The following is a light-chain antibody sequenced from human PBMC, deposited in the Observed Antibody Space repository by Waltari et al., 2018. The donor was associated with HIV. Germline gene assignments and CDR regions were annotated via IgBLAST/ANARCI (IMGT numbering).Light chain of an antibody. CDR3: QSYDSSLSAII. V-gene: IGLV1-40*01. J-gene: IGLJ2*01. CDR2: GNN. Sequence: QSVLTQPPSVSGAPGQWVTISCTGSSSNSGAGYDVHWYQQLPGTAPKLLIYGNNNRPSGGPDRFSGSRSGTSASLAITGLQAEDEADYYCQSYDSSLSAIIFGGGTKLTVL. CDR1: SSNSGAGYD.